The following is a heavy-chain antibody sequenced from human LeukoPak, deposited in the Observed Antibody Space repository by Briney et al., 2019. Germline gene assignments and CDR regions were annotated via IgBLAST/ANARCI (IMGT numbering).Heavy chain of an antibody. CDR3: ARSYCSGGSCYWHYFDY. Sequence: GGSLRLSCAASGFTFSSYWMSWIRQAPGKGLEWVANIKEDGSQKYYVDSVKGRFTISRDNAKNSLYLQMNSLRAEDTAVYHCARSYCSGGSCYWHYFDYWGQGTLVTVSS. CDR2: IKEDGSQK. J-gene: IGHJ4*02. D-gene: IGHD2-15*01. CDR1: GFTFSSYW. V-gene: IGHV3-7*04.